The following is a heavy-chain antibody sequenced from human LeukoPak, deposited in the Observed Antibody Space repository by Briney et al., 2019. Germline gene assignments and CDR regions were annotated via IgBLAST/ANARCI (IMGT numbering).Heavy chain of an antibody. CDR2: IWFDGSGT. CDR3: ARHASTHYFDS. V-gene: IGHV3-33*01. CDR1: GFTFSNYD. Sequence: GGSLRLSCVASGFTFSNYDMHWVRQAPGKGLEWVAIIWFDGSGTYYADSVKGRVTFSRDNSKNTLYLQMNSLRAEHTAMYYCARHASTHYFDSWGQGTLVTVSS. J-gene: IGHJ4*02. D-gene: IGHD2/OR15-2a*01.